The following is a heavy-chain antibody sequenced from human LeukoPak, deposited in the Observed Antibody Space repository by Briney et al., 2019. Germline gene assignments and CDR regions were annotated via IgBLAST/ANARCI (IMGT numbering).Heavy chain of an antibody. CDR1: GFTFSSYG. CDR3: ATEPPRGGGAFDI. D-gene: IGHD1-14*01. Sequence: GGSLRLSCAASGFTFSSYGMHWVRQAPGKGLEWVAVISYDGSNKYYADSVKGRFTISRDNSKNTLYLQMNSLRAEDTAVYYCATEPPRGGGAFDIWGQGTMVTVSS. J-gene: IGHJ3*02. V-gene: IGHV3-30*03. CDR2: ISYDGSNK.